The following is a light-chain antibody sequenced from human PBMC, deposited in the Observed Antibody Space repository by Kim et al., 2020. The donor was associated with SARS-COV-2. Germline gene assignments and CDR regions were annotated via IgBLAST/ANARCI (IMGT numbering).Light chain of an antibody. CDR3: QTWGSGIGV. CDR2: LYSDGRH. J-gene: IGLJ2*01. CDR1: TGQSNYA. V-gene: IGLV4-69*01. Sequence: ASVNTTFILGTGQSNYANAWLQQQPGKGPRYLMRLYSDGRHTKGDGIPDRFSGSTSGSEYSLTISSLQSEDEADYYCQTWGSGIGVFGGGTQLTVL.